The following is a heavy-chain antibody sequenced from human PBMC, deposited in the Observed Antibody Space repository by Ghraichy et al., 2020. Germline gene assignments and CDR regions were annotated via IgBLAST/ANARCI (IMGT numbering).Heavy chain of an antibody. CDR2: IYYTGIT. CDR3: AIAYSYGLLFDF. V-gene: IGHV4-39*01. J-gene: IGHJ4*02. D-gene: IGHD5-18*01. Sequence: SQTLSLTCTVSGVFITSGSYYGGWIRQSPGKGLEWIGSIYYTGITYYNPSLKSRVTISVDTSKNQFSLNLSSVTAADTAVYYCAIAYSYGLLFDFWGQGTLVTVSS. CDR1: GVFITSGSYY.